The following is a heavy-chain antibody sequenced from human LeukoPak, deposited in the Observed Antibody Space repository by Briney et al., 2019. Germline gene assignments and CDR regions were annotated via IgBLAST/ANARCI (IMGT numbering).Heavy chain of an antibody. J-gene: IGHJ3*02. CDR2: ISGSGGST. CDR3: AKDVYISHDAFDI. D-gene: IGHD3-10*01. CDR1: GFTFSSYA. Sequence: PGGSLRLSCAAPGFTFSSYAMRWVRQAPGKGLEWVSAISGSGGSTYYADSVKGRFTISRDNSKNTLYLQMNSLRAEDTAVYYCAKDVYISHDAFDIWGQGTMVTVSS. V-gene: IGHV3-23*01.